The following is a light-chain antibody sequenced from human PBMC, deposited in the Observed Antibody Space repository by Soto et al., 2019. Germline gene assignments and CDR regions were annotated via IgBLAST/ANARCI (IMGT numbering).Light chain of an antibody. CDR1: QSVSSN. CDR2: GAS. CDR3: QQYNNWPRT. V-gene: IGKV3-15*01. Sequence: EIVMTQSPATLSVSPGERATLSCRASQSVSSNLAWYQQKPGQAPRLLIYGASTRATGIPARFSGSGSGTEFTLTICSLQSEDFEVYYCQQYNNWPRTFGQGTKVEIK. J-gene: IGKJ1*01.